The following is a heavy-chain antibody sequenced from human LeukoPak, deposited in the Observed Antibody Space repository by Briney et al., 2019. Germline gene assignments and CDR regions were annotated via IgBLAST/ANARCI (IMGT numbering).Heavy chain of an antibody. CDR3: ARGSRTAMVTGRIDY. V-gene: IGHV3-21*01. CDR1: GFTFSSYS. CDR2: ISSSSSYI. Sequence: GGSLRLSCAASGFTFSSYSMNWVRQAPGKGLEWVSSISSSSSYIYYADSVKGRFTISRDNSKNTLYLQMNSLRAGDTAVYYCARGSRTAMVTGRIDYWGQGTLVTVSS. J-gene: IGHJ4*02. D-gene: IGHD5-18*01.